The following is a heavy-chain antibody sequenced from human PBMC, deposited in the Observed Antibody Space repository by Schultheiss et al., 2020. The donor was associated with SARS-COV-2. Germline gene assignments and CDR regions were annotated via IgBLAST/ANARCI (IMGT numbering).Heavy chain of an antibody. CDR1: GGSISSYY. D-gene: IGHD6-19*01. J-gene: IGHJ4*02. V-gene: IGHV4-59*01. CDR3: AKEPIAVADLGAY. CDR2: IYYSGST. Sequence: SETLSLTCTVSGGSISSYYWSWIRQPPGKGLEWIGYIYYSGSTNYNPSLKSRVTISVDTSKNQFSLKLSSVTAADTAVYYCAKEPIAVADLGAYWGQGTLVTVSS.